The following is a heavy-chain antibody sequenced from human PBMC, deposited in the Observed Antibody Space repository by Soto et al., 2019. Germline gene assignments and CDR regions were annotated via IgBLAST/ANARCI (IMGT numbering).Heavy chain of an antibody. J-gene: IGHJ4*02. CDR2: INNDGSGT. V-gene: IGHV3-74*01. CDR1: GLTFSNYW. CDR3: ATIFDF. Sequence: EVQLVESGGGLVQPGGSRRLSCVASGLTFSNYWMHWVRQVPGTGLVWVSRINNDGSGTSYADSVKGRFTISRDDAKNTLFLHMNSLRVEDTAVYYCATIFDFWGQGTLVTVSS.